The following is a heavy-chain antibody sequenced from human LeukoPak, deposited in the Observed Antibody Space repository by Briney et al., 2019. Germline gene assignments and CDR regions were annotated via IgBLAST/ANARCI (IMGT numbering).Heavy chain of an antibody. V-gene: IGHV4-59*08. CDR2: IYYSGSI. CDR3: ARRPRSYYDSSGYYY. Sequence: SETLSLTCTVSGASISSYYWSWIRQPPGKGLEWIGDIYYSGSIKYNPSLKSRVTMSVDTSKNQFSLKLSSVTAADTAVYYCARRPRSYYDSSGYYYWGQGTLVTVSS. D-gene: IGHD3-22*01. J-gene: IGHJ4*02. CDR1: GASISSYY.